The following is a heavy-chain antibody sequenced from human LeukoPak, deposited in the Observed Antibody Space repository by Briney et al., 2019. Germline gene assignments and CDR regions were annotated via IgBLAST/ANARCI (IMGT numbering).Heavy chain of an antibody. CDR1: GFTFNKYA. D-gene: IGHD3-22*01. V-gene: IGHV3-30*04. Sequence: PGGSLRLSCAASGFTFNKYAMHWVRQAPGKGLEWVAVISYDGSNKYYADSVKGRFTISRDNSKNTLYLQMNSLRAEDTAVYYCAKDLYYYDSGGNWFDPWGQGTLVTVSS. CDR2: ISYDGSNK. J-gene: IGHJ5*02. CDR3: AKDLYYYDSGGNWFDP.